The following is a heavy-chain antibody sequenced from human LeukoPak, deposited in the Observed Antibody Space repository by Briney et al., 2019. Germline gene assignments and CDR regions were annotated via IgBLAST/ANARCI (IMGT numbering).Heavy chain of an antibody. CDR2: INHSGST. CDR1: GGSFSGYY. D-gene: IGHD3-10*01. CDR3: ASATMVRGVTFDY. Sequence: PSETLSLTCAVYGGSFSGYYWSWIRQPPGKGLEWIEEINHSGSTNYNPSLKSRVTISVDTSKNQFSLKLSSVTAADTAVYYCASATMVRGVTFDYWGQGTLVTVSS. J-gene: IGHJ4*02. V-gene: IGHV4-34*01.